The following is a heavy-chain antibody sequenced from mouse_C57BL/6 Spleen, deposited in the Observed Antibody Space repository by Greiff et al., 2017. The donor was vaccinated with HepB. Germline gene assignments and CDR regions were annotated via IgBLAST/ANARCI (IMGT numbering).Heavy chain of an antibody. Sequence: VQLQQSGAELVKPGASVKLSCKASGYTFTAYTIHWVKQRSGKGLEWIGWVYRGSGSIKYNEKFKDKATLTADKSSSTVYMELSRLTSEDSAVYFCARHEKYSNYPYYFDYWGQGTTLTVSS. V-gene: IGHV1-62-2*01. J-gene: IGHJ2*01. D-gene: IGHD2-5*01. CDR3: ARHEKYSNYPYYFDY. CDR2: VYRGSGSI. CDR1: GYTFTAYT.